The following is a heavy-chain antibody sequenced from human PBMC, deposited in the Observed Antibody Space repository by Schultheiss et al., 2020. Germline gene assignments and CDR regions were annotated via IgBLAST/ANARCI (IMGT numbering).Heavy chain of an antibody. CDR3: AKDRGSGSLEYDFDY. CDR1: GFTFSSYG. J-gene: IGHJ4*02. V-gene: IGHV3-23*01. CDR2: ISGSGGST. D-gene: IGHD6-19*01. Sequence: GGSLRLSCAASGFTFSSYGMHWVRQAPGKGLEWVSAISGSGGSTYYADSVKGRFTISRDNSKNTLYLQMNSLRAEDTAVYYCAKDRGSGSLEYDFDYWGQGTLVTVSS.